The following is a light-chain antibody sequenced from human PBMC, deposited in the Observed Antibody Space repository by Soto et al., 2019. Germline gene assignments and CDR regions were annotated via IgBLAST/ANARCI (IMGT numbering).Light chain of an antibody. CDR2: DVT. J-gene: IGLJ3*02. Sequence: QSALTQPRSVSGSPGQAVTISCTGTNSDVGDYNFVSWYQHHPGKAPKLMIYDVTKRPSGVPDRFSGSKSGNTASLTISGLQAEDEAGYYCCSYAGSFHQFGGGTKLTVL. V-gene: IGLV2-11*01. CDR3: CSYAGSFHQ. CDR1: NSDVGDYNF.